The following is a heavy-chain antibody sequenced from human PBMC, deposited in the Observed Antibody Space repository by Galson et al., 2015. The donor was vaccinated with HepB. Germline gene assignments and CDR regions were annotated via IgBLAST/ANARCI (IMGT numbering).Heavy chain of an antibody. CDR3: ARAACGGGCYGDYMDV. D-gene: IGHD2-21*01. V-gene: IGHV3-11*01. CDR2: ISSSGGSR. CDR1: GFTFSDYY. Sequence: SLRLSCAAAGFTFSDYYMSWIRQAPGKGLEWASYISSSGGSRYADSVKGRFTISRDNARNSLYLQMSSLKAADTAVYYCARAACGGGCYGDYMDVWGNGTSVTVSS. J-gene: IGHJ6*03.